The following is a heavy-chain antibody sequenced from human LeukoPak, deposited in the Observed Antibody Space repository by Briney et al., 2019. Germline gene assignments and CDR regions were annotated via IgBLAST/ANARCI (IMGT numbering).Heavy chain of an antibody. CDR1: GYTFTGYY. CDR2: INPNSGST. V-gene: IGHV1-2*02. Sequence: ASVKVSCKASGYTFTGYYMHWVRQAPGQGLEWMGWINPNSGSTNYAQKFQGRVTMTRDTSISTAYMELSRLRSDDTAVYYCARGILGYCSSTSCYTDYWGQGTLVTVSS. J-gene: IGHJ4*02. CDR3: ARGILGYCSSTSCYTDY. D-gene: IGHD2-2*02.